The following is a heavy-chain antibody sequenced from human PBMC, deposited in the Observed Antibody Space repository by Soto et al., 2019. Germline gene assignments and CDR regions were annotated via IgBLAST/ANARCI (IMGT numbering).Heavy chain of an antibody. D-gene: IGHD4-17*01. CDR3: ARLPWADYGGIFDP. V-gene: IGHV4-59*01. CDR2: IYYSGNT. J-gene: IGHJ5*02. CDR1: GGSISPYY. Sequence: QVQLQESGPGLVKPSETLSLTCTVSGGSISPYYWTWIRQPPGKGLEWIGYIYYSGNTNYNPSLKSRVTIXVXTXXNQFSLKLSSVTAADTAMYYCARLPWADYGGIFDPWGQGTLVTVSS.